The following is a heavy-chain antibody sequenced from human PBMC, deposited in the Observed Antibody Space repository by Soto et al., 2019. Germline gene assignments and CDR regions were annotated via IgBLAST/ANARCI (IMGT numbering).Heavy chain of an antibody. D-gene: IGHD5-12*01. V-gene: IGHV1-69*04. J-gene: IGHJ6*02. CDR1: GGTFSSYT. CDR2: IIPILGIA. CDR3: ARDGATYYYYYGMDV. Sequence: SVKVSCKASGGTFSSYTISWVRQAPGQGLEWMGRIIPILGIANYAQKFQGRVTITADKSTSTAYTELSSLRSEDTAVYYCARDGATYYYYYGMDVWGQGTTVTVSS.